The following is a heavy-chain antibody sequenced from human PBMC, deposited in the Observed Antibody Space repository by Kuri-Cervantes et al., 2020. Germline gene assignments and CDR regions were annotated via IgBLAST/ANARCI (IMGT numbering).Heavy chain of an antibody. CDR2: IYYSGST. CDR1: GGSVSSGSYY. Sequence: ESLKTSCTVSGGSVSSGSYYWGWIRQPPGKGLEWIGSIYYSGSTYYNPSLKSRVTISVDTSKNQFSLKLSSVTAADTAVYYRARGGGSSWPTFEFWGQGTLVTVSS. CDR3: ARGGGSSWPTFEF. V-gene: IGHV4-39*07. J-gene: IGHJ4*02. D-gene: IGHD6-13*01.